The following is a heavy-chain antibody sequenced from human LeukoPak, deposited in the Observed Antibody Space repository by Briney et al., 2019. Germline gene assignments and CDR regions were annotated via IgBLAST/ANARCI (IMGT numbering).Heavy chain of an antibody. Sequence: GGSLRLSCAASGFTFTNYWMSWVRQAPGKGLELVANIKQDRSEKYYVDSVKGRFTISRDNAKNSLYLQMNSLRAEDTAFYYCARELPYYYYSTGEGAGGFYFDSWGQGTLVSVSS. D-gene: IGHD3-22*01. CDR2: IKQDRSEK. CDR1: GFTFTNYW. V-gene: IGHV3-7*03. CDR3: ARELPYYYYSTGEGAGGFYFDS. J-gene: IGHJ4*02.